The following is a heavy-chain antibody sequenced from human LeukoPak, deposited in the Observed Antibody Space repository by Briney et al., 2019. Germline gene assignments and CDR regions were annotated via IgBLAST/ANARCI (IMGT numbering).Heavy chain of an antibody. D-gene: IGHD6-13*01. CDR1: GFTFRTSG. CDR3: AKELYSSTWPYYFDY. Sequence: PGGSQRLSCAASGFTFRTSGMSWVRQAPGKGLEWVSAISSSGGSTYYADSVRGRFTMSRDNSKNTLYLQMNSLRAEDTALYYCAKELYSSTWPYYFDYWGQGTLVTVSS. J-gene: IGHJ4*02. V-gene: IGHV3-23*01. CDR2: ISSSGGST.